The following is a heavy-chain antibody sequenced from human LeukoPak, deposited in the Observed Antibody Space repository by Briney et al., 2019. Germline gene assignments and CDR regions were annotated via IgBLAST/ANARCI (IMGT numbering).Heavy chain of an antibody. CDR2: IIPIFGTA. J-gene: IGHJ6*03. V-gene: IGHV1-69*05. D-gene: IGHD2-2*01. Sequence: ASVKVSCKASGGTFSSYAISWVRQAPGQGLEWMGGIIPIFGTANYAQKFQGRATITTDESTSTAYMELSSLRSEDTAVYYCARAPAPYCSSTSCLLYYYYYYYMDVWGKGTTVTVSS. CDR1: GGTFSSYA. CDR3: ARAPAPYCSSTSCLLYYYYYYYMDV.